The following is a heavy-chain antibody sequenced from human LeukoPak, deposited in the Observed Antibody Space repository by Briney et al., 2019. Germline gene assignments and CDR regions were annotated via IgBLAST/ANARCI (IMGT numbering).Heavy chain of an antibody. V-gene: IGHV4-39*01. D-gene: IGHD3-22*01. CDR2: IYYSGTT. J-gene: IGHJ4*02. Sequence: PSETLSLTCTVSGDSISSNSYYWGWIRQPPGKGLEWIGRIYYSGTTYYNPSLKSRVTISVDTSKNQFSLKLSSVTAADTAVYYCARLWNYYDSSGWAFFDYWGQGTLVAVSS. CDR3: ARLWNYYDSSGWAFFDY. CDR1: GDSISSNSYY.